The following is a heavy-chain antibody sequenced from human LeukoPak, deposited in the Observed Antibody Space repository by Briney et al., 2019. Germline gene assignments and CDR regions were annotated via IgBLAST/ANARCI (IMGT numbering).Heavy chain of an antibody. J-gene: IGHJ4*02. V-gene: IGHV3-7*01. CDR3: AKGGHVDY. Sequence: GGSLRLSCAASGFSFSTYWMTWVRQAPGKGLEWVANIKADGRETYYVDSVKGRFTISRDNAQNSLYLQLNSLRVEDTAVYYCAKGGHVDYCGQGSLVIVSS. CDR2: IKADGRET. CDR1: GFSFSTYW.